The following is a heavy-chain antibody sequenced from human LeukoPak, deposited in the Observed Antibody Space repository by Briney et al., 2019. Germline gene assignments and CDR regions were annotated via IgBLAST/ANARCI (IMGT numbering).Heavy chain of an antibody. J-gene: IGHJ4*02. Sequence: GGSLRLSCAASGFTFSSYWMSWVRQAPGKGLEWVANIKQDGSEKYYVDSVKGRFTISRDNAKNSLYLQMNSLRAEDTAVYYCARGELFYSSGWYYFDYWGQGTLVTVSS. CDR3: ARGELFYSSGWYYFDY. CDR1: GFTFSSYW. V-gene: IGHV3-7*01. CDR2: IKQDGSEK. D-gene: IGHD6-19*01.